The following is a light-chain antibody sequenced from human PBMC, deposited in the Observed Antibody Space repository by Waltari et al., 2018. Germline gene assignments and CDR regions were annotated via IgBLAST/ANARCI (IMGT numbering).Light chain of an antibody. V-gene: IGLV2-23*01. J-gene: IGLJ3*02. CDR2: DDN. Sequence: QSALTQPASVSGSPGQSITLSCTGTSSDVGNYNLVSWYQQYPGKAPKVRIYDDNRRPSGVSDRFSGSKSGNTASLTISGVQAEDEADYYCCSYAGSYTWVFGGGTKLTVL. CDR1: SSDVGNYNL. CDR3: CSYAGSYTWV.